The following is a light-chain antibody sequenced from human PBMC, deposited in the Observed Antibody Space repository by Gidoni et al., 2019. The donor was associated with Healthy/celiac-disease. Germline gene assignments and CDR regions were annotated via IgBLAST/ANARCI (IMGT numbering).Light chain of an antibody. V-gene: IGKV3-20*01. CDR2: GAS. J-gene: IGKJ1*01. CDR3: QQYGSSPR. Sequence: ELVLTQSPGTLSLSPGERATLSCRASQSVSSSYLAWYQQKPGQAPRLLIYGASSRATGIPDRFSDSGSGTDFTLTISRLEPEDFAVYYCQQYGSSPRFGQGTKVEIK. CDR1: QSVSSSY.